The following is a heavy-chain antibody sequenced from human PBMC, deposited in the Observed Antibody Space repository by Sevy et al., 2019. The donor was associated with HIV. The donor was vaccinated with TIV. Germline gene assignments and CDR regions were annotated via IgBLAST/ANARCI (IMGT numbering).Heavy chain of an antibody. V-gene: IGHV6-1*01. CDR3: ASGPGGVYSGSYDTCDY. CDR1: RDSVSSNSAA. Sequence: QSQTLSLTCAISRDSVSSNSAAWNWIRQSPSSGLGWLGWTYYRSNWYNDYAVSVKCRITINPDTSKNQFSVQLNSATTEDAAVYYCASGPGGVYSGSYDTCDYWGQGTLVTVSS. CDR2: TYYRSNWYN. J-gene: IGHJ4*02. D-gene: IGHD1-26*01.